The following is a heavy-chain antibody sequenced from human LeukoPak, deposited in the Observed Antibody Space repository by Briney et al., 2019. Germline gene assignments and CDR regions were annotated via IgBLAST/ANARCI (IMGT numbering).Heavy chain of an antibody. D-gene: IGHD3-10*01. CDR1: GFTFSSYA. CDR2: ISGSGGST. CDR3: AKDTWGPPSFGELWLEFGHNYGMDV. J-gene: IGHJ6*02. Sequence: PGGSLRLSCAASGFTFSSYAMSWVRQAPGKGLEWVSAISGSGGSTYYADSVKGRFTISRDNSKNTLYLQMNSLRAEDTAVYYCAKDTWGPPSFGELWLEFGHNYGMDVWGQGTTVTVSS. V-gene: IGHV3-23*01.